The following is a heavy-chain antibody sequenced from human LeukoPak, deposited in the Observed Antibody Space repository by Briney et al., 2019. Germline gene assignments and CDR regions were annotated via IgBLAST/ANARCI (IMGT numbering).Heavy chain of an antibody. V-gene: IGHV3-30*18. J-gene: IGHJ6*02. CDR1: GFTFSSHG. Sequence: GGSLRLSCAASGFTFSSHGMHWVRQAPGKGLEWVAVISYDGSNKYYADSVKGRFTISRDNPKNTLYLQMNSLRAEDTAVYYCAKTTVTPDYGMDVWGQGTTVTVSS. D-gene: IGHD4-17*01. CDR2: ISYDGSNK. CDR3: AKTTVTPDYGMDV.